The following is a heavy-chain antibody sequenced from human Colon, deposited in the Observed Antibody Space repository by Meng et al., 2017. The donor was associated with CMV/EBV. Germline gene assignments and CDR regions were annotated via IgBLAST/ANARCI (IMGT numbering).Heavy chain of an antibody. CDR3: ERAVTTPIYDFWSGYYFY. CDR2: IYHSGST. CDR1: GYSISSGYY. D-gene: IGHD3-3*01. Sequence: SETLSLTCTVSGYSISSGYYWGWIRQPPGKGLEWIGSIYHSGSTYYNPSLKSRVTISVDTSKNQFSLKLSSVTAADTAVYYCERAVTTPIYDFWSGYYFYWGQGTLVTVSS. V-gene: IGHV4-38-2*02. J-gene: IGHJ4*02.